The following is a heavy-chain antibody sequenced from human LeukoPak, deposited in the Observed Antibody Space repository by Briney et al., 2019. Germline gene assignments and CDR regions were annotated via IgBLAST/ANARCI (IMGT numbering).Heavy chain of an antibody. D-gene: IGHD3-16*01. Sequence: AGGSLRLSCAASGFTFSGYSMNWVRQAPGRGLEWVSSISSTSTYIDYADSVKGRFTISRDNAENSLFLQMDSLRAEDTAVYYCARDPPSRGTRYFDYWGQGTLVTVSS. CDR1: GFTFSGYS. V-gene: IGHV3-21*01. J-gene: IGHJ4*02. CDR3: ARDPPSRGTRYFDY. CDR2: ISSTSTYI.